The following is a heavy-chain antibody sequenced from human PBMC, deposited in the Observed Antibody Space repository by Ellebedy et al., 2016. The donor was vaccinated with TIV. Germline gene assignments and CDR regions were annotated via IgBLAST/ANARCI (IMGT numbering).Heavy chain of an antibody. CDR1: GFTVTSND. Sequence: GGSLRLXCAVSGFTVTSNDMSWVRQSPGKGLECVSLLYSGGATYYAKSVEGRFTITSDRSKRTLYLQMSGLGAEDTAMYYCVTKHDAAFHIWGRGTMVTVSS. J-gene: IGHJ3*02. CDR2: LYSGGAT. CDR3: VTKHDAAFHI. D-gene: IGHD1-1*01. V-gene: IGHV3-53*01.